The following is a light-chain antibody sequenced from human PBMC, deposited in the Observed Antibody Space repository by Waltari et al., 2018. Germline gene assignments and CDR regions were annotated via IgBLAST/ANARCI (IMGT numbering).Light chain of an antibody. CDR1: QSVSSY. CDR2: DAS. Sequence: IVLTQSPATLSLSPGERATLSCRASQSVSSYLAWYQQKPGQAPRLLIYDASDRATGIPARFSGSGSGTDVTLTISSLEPEDFAGYYCQQRSNWLTFGGGTKVEIK. V-gene: IGKV3-11*01. CDR3: QQRSNWLT. J-gene: IGKJ4*01.